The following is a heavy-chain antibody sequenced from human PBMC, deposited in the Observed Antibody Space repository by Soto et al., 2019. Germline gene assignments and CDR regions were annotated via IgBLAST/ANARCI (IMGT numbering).Heavy chain of an antibody. D-gene: IGHD3-10*01. J-gene: IGHJ5*02. Sequence: QVQLVQSGAEVKNPGASVKDSCKASGYTFTTYGISWVRQAPGQGLEWMGWISPYNGNTKYAQKLQGRVTMTTDTSTSTAYMELRSLRSDDTAVYFCARDRHYGSGGANWFDPWGQGTLVTVSS. CDR3: ARDRHYGSGGANWFDP. CDR1: GYTFTTYG. CDR2: ISPYNGNT. V-gene: IGHV1-18*01.